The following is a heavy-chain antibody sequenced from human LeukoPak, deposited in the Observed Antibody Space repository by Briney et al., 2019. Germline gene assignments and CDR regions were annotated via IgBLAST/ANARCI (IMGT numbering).Heavy chain of an antibody. D-gene: IGHD1-1*01. J-gene: IGHJ2*01. CDR1: GFTFSSYE. CDR2: ISSSGSTI. V-gene: IGHV3-48*03. Sequence: GGSLRLSCAASGFTFSSYEMNWVRQAPGKGLEGVSYISSSGSTIYYADSVKGRFTISRDNSKTTLYLQMNSLRAEDTAVYYCAGSDTTGYIPREWDYWYFDLWGRGALVTVSS. CDR3: AGSDTTGYIPREWDYWYFDL.